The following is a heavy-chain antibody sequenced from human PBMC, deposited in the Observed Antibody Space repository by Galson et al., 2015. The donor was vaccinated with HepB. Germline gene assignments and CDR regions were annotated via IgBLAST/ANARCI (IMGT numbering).Heavy chain of an antibody. D-gene: IGHD4-23*01. CDR1: GFQFSDYA. CDR3: AKDHIARNSLWDGFDI. Sequence: SLRLSCAASGFQFSDYAMSWVRQAPGMGLAWVSSISGGGSDTYHADSVKGRFTISRDDSKKTLSLQMNSLRAEDTAIYYCAKDHIARNSLWDGFDIRGQGTMVTVSS. CDR2: ISGGGSDT. V-gene: IGHV3-23*01. J-gene: IGHJ3*02.